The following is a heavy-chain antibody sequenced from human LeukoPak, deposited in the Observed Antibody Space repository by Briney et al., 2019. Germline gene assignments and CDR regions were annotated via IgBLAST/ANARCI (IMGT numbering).Heavy chain of an antibody. CDR1: GFTFSSYA. Sequence: GGSLRLSCAASGFTFSSYAMSWVRQAAGKGLEWVSYISSSSTYTNYADSVKGRFTISRDNAKNSLYLQMNSLRAEDTAVYYCAREFSFRGDSTLTTLRYFDYWGQGTLVTVSS. D-gene: IGHD4-17*01. CDR3: AREFSFRGDSTLTTLRYFDY. V-gene: IGHV3-21*04. CDR2: ISSSSTYT. J-gene: IGHJ4*02.